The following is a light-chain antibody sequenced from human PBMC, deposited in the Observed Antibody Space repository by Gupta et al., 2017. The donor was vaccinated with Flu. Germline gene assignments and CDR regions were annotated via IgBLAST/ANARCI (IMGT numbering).Light chain of an antibody. Sequence: DIQMKQSPSSLSASIGDTVTITCRASQAISSYLAWYQQKPGKAPKLLIYATSSLQGGVPSRFSGSGSGTDFALTISSLQPEDFAIYYCQQGNTTPCSFAQGTKLEIK. CDR2: ATS. CDR1: QAISSY. J-gene: IGKJ2*04. CDR3: QQGNTTPCS. V-gene: IGKV1-39*01.